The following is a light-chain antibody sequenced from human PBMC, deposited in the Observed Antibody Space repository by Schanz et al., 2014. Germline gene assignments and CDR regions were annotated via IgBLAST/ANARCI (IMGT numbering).Light chain of an antibody. V-gene: IGLV2-8*01. J-gene: IGLJ3*02. CDR3: SSYTSSNTLEV. CDR1: SSDVGGHDY. Sequence: QSVLTQPPSASGAPGQSVTISCTGTSSDVGGHDYVSWYQHHPGKAPKVMIYQVTKRPSGVPDRFSGSKSGNRASLTISGLQAEDEADYYCSSYTSSNTLEVFGGGTKVTVL. CDR2: QVT.